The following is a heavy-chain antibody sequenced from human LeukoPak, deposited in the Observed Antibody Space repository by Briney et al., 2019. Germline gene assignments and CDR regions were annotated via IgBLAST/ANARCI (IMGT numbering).Heavy chain of an antibody. CDR2: IYYIGRT. CDR1: GDSISSYY. J-gene: IGHJ3*02. CDR3: ARDYAFGI. Sequence: PSETLSLTCTVSGDSISSYYWSWIRQPPGKGLEWIGYIYYIGRTNYNPSLKSRVTISVDTAKNQFSLKLSSVTAADTAVYYRARDYAFGIWGQGTMVTVSS. V-gene: IGHV4-59*01.